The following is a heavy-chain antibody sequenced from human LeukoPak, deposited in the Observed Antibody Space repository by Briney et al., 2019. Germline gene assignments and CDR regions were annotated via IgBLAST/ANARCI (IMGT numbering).Heavy chain of an antibody. Sequence: GGSLRLSCAASGFTFSNFGMNWVRQAPGKGLEWVSSISTSSSYIYYTDSVKGRFTISRDNAKNSLYLQMNNLRAEDSAVYYCARGKEVVSADGNWFDPWGQGTLVIVSS. CDR1: GFTFSNFG. D-gene: IGHD2-2*01. J-gene: IGHJ5*02. CDR2: ISTSSSYI. V-gene: IGHV3-21*01. CDR3: ARGKEVVSADGNWFDP.